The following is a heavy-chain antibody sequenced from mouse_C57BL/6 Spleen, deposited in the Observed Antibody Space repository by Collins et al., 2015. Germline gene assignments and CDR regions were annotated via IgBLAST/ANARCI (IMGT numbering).Heavy chain of an antibody. CDR1: GFSLAIYG. CDR2: IWRTGIT. J-gene: IGHJ2*01. Sequence: QVQLKQSGPGLVQPSQSLSITCTVSGFSLAIYGVHWVRQSPGKGQEWLGVIWRTGITDYNAAFISRLTINKDYSKSQVFLKMNSLQADDTAIYYCARNYDGYYFDYWGQGTTLTVSS. CDR3: ARNYDGYYFDY. V-gene: IGHV2-2*01. D-gene: IGHD2-3*01.